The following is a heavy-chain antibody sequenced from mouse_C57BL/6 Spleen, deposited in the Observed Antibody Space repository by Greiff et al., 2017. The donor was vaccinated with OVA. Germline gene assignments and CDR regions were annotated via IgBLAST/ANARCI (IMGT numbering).Heavy chain of an antibody. D-gene: IGHD1-1*01. CDR3: DRKTQYYGSSPGYFDV. V-gene: IGHV2-2*01. Sequence: VKLLESGPGLVQPSQSLSITCTVSGFSLTSYGVHWVRQSPGKGLEWLGVIWSGGSTDYNAAFISRLSISKDNSKSQVFFKMNSLQADDTDIYYCDRKTQYYGSSPGYFDVWGTGTTVTVSS. J-gene: IGHJ1*03. CDR1: GFSLTSYG. CDR2: IWSGGST.